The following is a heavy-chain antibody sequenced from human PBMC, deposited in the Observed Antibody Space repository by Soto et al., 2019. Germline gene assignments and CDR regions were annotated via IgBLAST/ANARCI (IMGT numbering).Heavy chain of an antibody. CDR1: GFTFSSYG. Sequence: EVQLVESGGGLVQPGGSLRLSCVASGFTFSSYGINWVRQAPGKGLEWVSYISSSGSTIYYADSVKGRFTISRDNAKDSRFLEINSLRDEDTAVYYCARPLGPSGGSCYYWGQGTLVTVSS. J-gene: IGHJ4*02. V-gene: IGHV3-48*02. CDR3: ARPLGPSGGSCYY. D-gene: IGHD2-15*01. CDR2: ISSSGSTI.